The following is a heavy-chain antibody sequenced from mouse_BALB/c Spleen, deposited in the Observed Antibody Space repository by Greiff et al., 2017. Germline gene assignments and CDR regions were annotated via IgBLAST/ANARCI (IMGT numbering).Heavy chain of an antibody. CDR3: ARWYPFYYAMDY. Sequence: VQLQQSGPELVKPGASVRISCKASGYTFTSYYIHWVKQRPGQGLEWIGWIYPGNVNTKYNEKFKGKATLTADKSSSTAYMQLSSLTSEDSAVYFCARWYPFYYAMDYWGQGTSVTVSS. V-gene: IGHV1S56*01. CDR2: IYPGNVNT. J-gene: IGHJ4*01. CDR1: GYTFTSYY. D-gene: IGHD1-1*02.